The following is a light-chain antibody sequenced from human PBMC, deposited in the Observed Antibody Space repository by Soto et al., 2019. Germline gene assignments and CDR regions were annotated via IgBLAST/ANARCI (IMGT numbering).Light chain of an antibody. Sequence: EVVLTQSPLSLPVTLGQPASISCSSSQSLVFGDGNTYLNWFHQRPGQSPRRLIYKVSNRDSGVPDRFSGSGSGTNFTLKISRVEPEDVGVYYCTQDTGWPWTVGQGTKVEIK. CDR3: TQDTGWPWT. J-gene: IGKJ1*01. CDR1: QSLVFGDGNTY. V-gene: IGKV2-30*01. CDR2: KVS.